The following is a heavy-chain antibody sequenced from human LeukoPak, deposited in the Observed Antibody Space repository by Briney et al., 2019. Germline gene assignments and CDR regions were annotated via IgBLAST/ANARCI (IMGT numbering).Heavy chain of an antibody. J-gene: IGHJ4*02. CDR1: GGSISSGGYY. CDR3: AREMTGLGYYFDY. D-gene: IGHD3-9*01. CDR2: IYYSGST. Sequence: SQTLSLTCTVSGGSISSGGYYWSWIPQHPGQGLEWIGYIYYSGSTYYNPSLKSRVTISVDTSKNQFSLKLSSVTAADTAVYYCAREMTGLGYYFDYWGQGTLVTVSS. V-gene: IGHV4-31*03.